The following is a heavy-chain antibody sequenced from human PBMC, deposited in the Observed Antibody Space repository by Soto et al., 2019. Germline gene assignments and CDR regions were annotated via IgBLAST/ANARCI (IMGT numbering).Heavy chain of an antibody. CDR1: GFTFSSYG. Sequence: QVQLVESGGGVVQPGRSLRLSCAASGFTFSSYGMHWVRQAPGKGLEWVAVIWYDGSNKYYADSVKGRFTISRDNSKNTLYLQMNSLRAEDTAVYYCARGSSGWYSPAYYFDYWGQGTLVTVSS. CDR2: IWYDGSNK. J-gene: IGHJ4*02. CDR3: ARGSSGWYSPAYYFDY. D-gene: IGHD6-19*01. V-gene: IGHV3-33*01.